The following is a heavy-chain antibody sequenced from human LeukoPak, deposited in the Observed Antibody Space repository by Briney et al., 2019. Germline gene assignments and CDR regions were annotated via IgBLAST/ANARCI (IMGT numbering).Heavy chain of an antibody. CDR1: GFTFSSYG. D-gene: IGHD7-27*01. Sequence: PGGSLRFSCAASGFTFSSYGMHWVRQAPGKWLEWVAFIRYDGSKKYYADSVKGRFTVSRDNSKNTLYLQMNSLRAEDTAVYYCAKDQRPGPSGWYFDLWARGTLVTVSS. CDR2: IRYDGSKK. V-gene: IGHV3-30*02. J-gene: IGHJ2*01. CDR3: AKDQRPGPSGWYFDL.